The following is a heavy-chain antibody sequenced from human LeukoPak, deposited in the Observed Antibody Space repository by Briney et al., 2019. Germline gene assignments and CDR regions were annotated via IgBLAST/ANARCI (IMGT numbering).Heavy chain of an antibody. D-gene: IGHD2-21*02. CDR3: ARCSGGGDCYWVDDAFDI. V-gene: IGHV1-18*01. CDR2: MSAYNGNT. CDR1: GYTFTSYG. J-gene: IGHJ3*02. Sequence: ASVKVSCKASGYTFTSYGISWVRQAPGQGLEWMGWMSAYNGNTNYAQKLQGRVTMTTDTYTSTAYMELRSLRSDDTAVYYCARCSGGGDCYWVDDAFDIWGQGTMVTVSS.